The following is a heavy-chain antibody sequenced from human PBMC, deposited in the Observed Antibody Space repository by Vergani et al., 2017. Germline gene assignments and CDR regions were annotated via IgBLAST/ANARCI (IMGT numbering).Heavy chain of an antibody. CDR3: ARGDCGILTGYRY. V-gene: IGHV1-46*03. J-gene: IGHJ4*02. CDR1: GYTFSNYY. D-gene: IGHD3-9*01. Sequence: QVQVVQSGAEVKKSGASVKVSCKTSGYTFSNYYMHWVRQAPGQGLEWMGIINPSGGHTNYAQKFQGRGTMTRDTSTSTVYMELSSLRSEDTAIYYCARGDCGILTGYRYWGQGTLVTVSA. CDR2: INPSGGHT.